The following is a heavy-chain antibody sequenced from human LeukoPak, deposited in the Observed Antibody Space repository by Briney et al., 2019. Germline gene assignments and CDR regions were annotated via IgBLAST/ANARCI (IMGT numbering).Heavy chain of an antibody. CDR1: GGSISSSSYY. CDR3: ARAWSYGYSNFDY. V-gene: IGHV4-39*01. D-gene: IGHD5-18*01. J-gene: IGHJ4*02. CDR2: IYYSGST. Sequence: SETLSLTCTVSGGSISSSSYYWGWIRQPPGKGLEWIGSIYYSGSTYYNPSLKSRVTISVDTSKNQFSLKLSSVTAADTAVYYCARAWSYGYSNFDYWGQGTLVTVSS.